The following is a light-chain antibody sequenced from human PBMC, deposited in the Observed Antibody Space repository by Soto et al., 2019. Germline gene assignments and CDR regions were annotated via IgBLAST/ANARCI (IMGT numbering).Light chain of an antibody. Sequence: EIVLTQSPATLSLSPGDRATLSCRARQSVISYLALCQQKPGQAPRLLIYDASNRATGIPARFSGSGSGTYFTLTISSLEPEDFAVYYCQQRSNSPITFGGGTKVEIK. V-gene: IGKV3-11*01. CDR2: DAS. CDR3: QQRSNSPIT. CDR1: QSVISY. J-gene: IGKJ4*01.